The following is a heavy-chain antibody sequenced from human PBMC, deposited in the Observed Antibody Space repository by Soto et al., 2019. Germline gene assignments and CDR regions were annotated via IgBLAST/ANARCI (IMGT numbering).Heavy chain of an antibody. CDR2: INPNSGGT. D-gene: IGHD3-16*01. CDR3: ARDWEKGMGEIRYGMDV. V-gene: IGHV1-2*04. Sequence: ASLKVSCKASGYTFTGYYMHWVRQAPGQGLEWMGWINPNSGGTNYAQKFQGWVTMTRDTSISTAYMELSRLRSDDTAVYYCARDWEKGMGEIRYGMDVWGQGTTVTVSS. CDR1: GYTFTGYY. J-gene: IGHJ6*02.